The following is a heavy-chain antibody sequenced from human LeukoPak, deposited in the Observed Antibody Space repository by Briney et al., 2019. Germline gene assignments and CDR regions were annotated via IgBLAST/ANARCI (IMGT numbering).Heavy chain of an antibody. CDR1: GLTFSSYP. D-gene: IGHD3-9*01. V-gene: IGHV3-23*01. CDR3: AKAGDYGILTGYSSYYFDY. CDR2: TSASGGST. Sequence: GALTLPCPPSGLTFSSYPMRWVRQAPGKGLDSVSATSASGGSTYYEDSVKGRFTISRDNSKNTLYLQMHSLRAEDTAVYYCAKAGDYGILTGYSSYYFDYWGQGTLVTVSS. J-gene: IGHJ4*02.